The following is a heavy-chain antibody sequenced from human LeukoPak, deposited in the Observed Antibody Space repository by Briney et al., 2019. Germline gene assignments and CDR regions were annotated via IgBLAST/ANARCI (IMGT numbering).Heavy chain of an antibody. CDR3: ARERSKTPTYYDILTGYYRGWFDP. Sequence: SGGSLRLSCAASGYTYNSYGMHWVRQAPGKGLEWVAFIRFDGTIKDYADSVKGRFTISRDNSKNTLYLQMNSLRAEDTAVYYCARERSKTPTYYDILTGYYRGWFDPWGQGTLVTVSS. CDR1: GYTYNSYG. J-gene: IGHJ5*02. V-gene: IGHV3-30*02. D-gene: IGHD3-9*01. CDR2: IRFDGTIK.